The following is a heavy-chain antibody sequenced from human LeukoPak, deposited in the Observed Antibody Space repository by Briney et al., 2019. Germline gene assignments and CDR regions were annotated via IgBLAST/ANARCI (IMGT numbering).Heavy chain of an antibody. CDR1: GFIFSTHG. CDR3: ARDPHYYDSSGYYYWYFDL. V-gene: IGHV3-23*01. Sequence: GGSLRLSCAASGFIFSTHGMSWVRQAPGKGLEWVSGIPGGGDTAYYADSVKGRFTISRDNSKNTLYLQMNSLRAEDTAVYYCARDPHYYDSSGYYYWYFDLWGRGTLVTVSS. D-gene: IGHD3-22*01. J-gene: IGHJ2*01. CDR2: IPGGGDTA.